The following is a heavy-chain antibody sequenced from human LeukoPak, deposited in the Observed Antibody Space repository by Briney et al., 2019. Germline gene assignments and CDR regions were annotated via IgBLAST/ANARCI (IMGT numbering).Heavy chain of an antibody. CDR2: IIPIFGTA. Sequence: SVKVSCKASGGTFSSYAISWVRQAHGQGLEWMGGIIPIFGTANYAQKFQGRVTITADESTSIAYMELSSLRSEDTAVYYCARDREDCSSTSCYHPYYYYYMDVWGKGTTVTVSS. CDR1: GGTFSSYA. J-gene: IGHJ6*03. V-gene: IGHV1-69*13. D-gene: IGHD2-2*01. CDR3: ARDREDCSSTSCYHPYYYYYMDV.